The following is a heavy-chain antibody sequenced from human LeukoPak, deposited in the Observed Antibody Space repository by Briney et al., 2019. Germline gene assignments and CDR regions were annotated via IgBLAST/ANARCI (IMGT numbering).Heavy chain of an antibody. Sequence: GGSLRLSCAASGFTFSSYAMSWVRQAPGEGLECVSGFRGSGDNIYYTDSVKGRFTISRDNAKNSLYLQMNSLRAEDTAVYYCASSPGYCSSTSCSIDYWGQGTLVTVSS. CDR3: ASSPGYCSSTSCSIDY. CDR1: GFTFSSYA. J-gene: IGHJ4*02. V-gene: IGHV3-23*01. CDR2: FRGSGDNI. D-gene: IGHD2-2*01.